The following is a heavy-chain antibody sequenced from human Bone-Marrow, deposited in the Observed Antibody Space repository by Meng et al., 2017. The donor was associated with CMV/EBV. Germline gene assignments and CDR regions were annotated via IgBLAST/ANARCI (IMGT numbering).Heavy chain of an antibody. D-gene: IGHD1-26*01. CDR3: AKYSGSYYTYYFDY. V-gene: IGHV4-39*07. J-gene: IGHJ4*02. CDR2: IYYSGST. CDR1: GGSISSSSYY. Sequence: SETLSLTCTVSGGSISSSSYYWGWIRQPPGKGLEWIGSIYYSGSTYYNPSLKSRVTISVDTSKNQFSLKLSSVTAADTAVYYCAKYSGSYYTYYFDYWGQG.